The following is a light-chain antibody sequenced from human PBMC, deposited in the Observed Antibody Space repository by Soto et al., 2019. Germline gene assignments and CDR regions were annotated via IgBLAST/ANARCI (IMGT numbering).Light chain of an antibody. J-gene: IGKJ1*01. CDR1: QSISSW. CDR3: QQGT. CDR2: DAS. Sequence: IHITHSPSTLSAYVGDRVTITCRASQSISSWLAWYQQKPGKAPKLLIYDASSLESGVPSRFSGSGSGTEFTLTISSLQPDDFATYYCQQGTFGQGTKV. V-gene: IGKV1-5*01.